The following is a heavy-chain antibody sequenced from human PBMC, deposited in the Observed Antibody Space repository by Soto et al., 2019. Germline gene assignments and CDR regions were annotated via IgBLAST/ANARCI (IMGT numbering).Heavy chain of an antibody. V-gene: IGHV1-58*02. CDR2: IVVGSGNT. J-gene: IGHJ4*02. CDR1: GFTFTSSA. D-gene: IGHD3-9*01. Sequence: SVKVSCKASGFTFTSSAMQWVRQARGQRLEWIGWIVVGSGNTNYAQKFQERVTITRDMSTSTAYMELSSLRSEDTAVYYCAAKNDILTGYYFDYWGQGTLVTVSS. CDR3: AAKNDILTGYYFDY.